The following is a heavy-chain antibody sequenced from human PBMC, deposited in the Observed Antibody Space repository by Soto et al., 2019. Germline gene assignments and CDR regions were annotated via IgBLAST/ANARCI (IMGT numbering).Heavy chain of an antibody. CDR1: GASISYGGFS. Sequence: SETLSLTCTVSGASISYGGFSWSWIRQSPGKGLEWIGYISHLENTYLHPSFKSRLTMSIDRTRNQFSLKLSSVTAADMAVYYCARGGGYDSFDYWGQGVLVTVS. D-gene: IGHD5-12*01. J-gene: IGHJ4*02. CDR2: ISHLENT. V-gene: IGHV4-30-2*06. CDR3: ARGGGYDSFDY.